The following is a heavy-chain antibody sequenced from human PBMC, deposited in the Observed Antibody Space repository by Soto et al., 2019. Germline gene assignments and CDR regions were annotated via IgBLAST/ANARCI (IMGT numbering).Heavy chain of an antibody. J-gene: IGHJ3*01. CDR1: GGSIINTNCY. CDR3: ARLRPGPGICSGPTCTGTLDV. V-gene: IGHV4-39*02. CDR2: IYYAGNT. Sequence: QLQLLESGPGLVKPSETLSLTCTVSGGSIINTNCYWGWVRQPPGKGLEWIGSIYYAGNTYYDPPPSLKSRVTISIDTSNNHFSLKLTSVAASDTALYFCARLRPGPGICSGPTCTGTLDVWGQGTLVTVSS. D-gene: IGHD2-2*01.